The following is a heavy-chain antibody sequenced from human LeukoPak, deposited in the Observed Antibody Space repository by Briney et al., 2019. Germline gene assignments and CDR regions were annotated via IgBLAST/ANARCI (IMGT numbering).Heavy chain of an antibody. CDR3: TTDTGDLEQLVPFDY. D-gene: IGHD6-13*01. J-gene: IGHJ4*02. V-gene: IGHV3-15*01. CDR2: IKSKTDGGTT. CDR1: GFTFSNAW. Sequence: GGSLRLSCAASGFTFSNAWMSWVRQAPGKGLEWVGRIKSKTDGGTTDYAAPVKGSFTISRDDSKNTLYLQMNSLKTEDTAVYYCTTDTGDLEQLVPFDYWGQGTLVTVSS.